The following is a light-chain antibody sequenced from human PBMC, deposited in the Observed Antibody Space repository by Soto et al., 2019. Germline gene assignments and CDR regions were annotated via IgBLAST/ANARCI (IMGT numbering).Light chain of an antibody. CDR1: QTVRNNY. J-gene: IGKJ1*01. CDR3: QQYNSYPWT. V-gene: IGKV3-20*01. CDR2: DAS. Sequence: EFVLTQSPGTLSLSPGERATLSCRASQTVRNNYLAWYQQKPGQAPRLLIYDASSRATGIPDRFSGGGSGTDFTLTISRLEPDDFATYYCQQYNSYPWTFGQGTKVDIK.